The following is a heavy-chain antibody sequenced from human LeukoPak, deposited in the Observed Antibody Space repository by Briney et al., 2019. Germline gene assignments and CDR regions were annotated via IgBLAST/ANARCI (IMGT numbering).Heavy chain of an antibody. J-gene: IGHJ4*02. CDR1: GYTFTSYY. CDR2: INPSGGST. CDR3: ARDTNLEGEFDY. Sequence: ASVKVSCKASGYTFTSYYMHWVRQAPGQGLEWMGIINPSGGSTSYAQKFQGRVTMTRDMSTSTVYMELSSLRSEDTAVYYCARDTNLEGEFDYWGQGTLVTVSS. V-gene: IGHV1-46*01. D-gene: IGHD3-3*01.